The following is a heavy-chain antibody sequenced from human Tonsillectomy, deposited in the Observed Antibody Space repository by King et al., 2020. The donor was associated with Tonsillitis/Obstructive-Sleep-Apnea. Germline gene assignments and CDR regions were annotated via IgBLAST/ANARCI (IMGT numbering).Heavy chain of an antibody. CDR1: GFTFSGSA. J-gene: IGHJ4*02. CDR2: IRSKANSYAT. Sequence: VQLVESGGGLVQPGGSLKLSCAASGFTFSGSAMHWVRQASGKGLEWVGRIRSKANSYATAYAASVKGRFTISRDDSKNTAYLQMNSLKTEDTAVYYCTRRKTDDSSGYYYGWGQGTRVTVSS. CDR3: TRRKTDDSSGYYYG. V-gene: IGHV3-73*02. D-gene: IGHD3-22*01.